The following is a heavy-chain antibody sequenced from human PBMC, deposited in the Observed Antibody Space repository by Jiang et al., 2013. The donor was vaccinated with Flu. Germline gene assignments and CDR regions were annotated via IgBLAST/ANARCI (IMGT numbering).Heavy chain of an antibody. Sequence: PGLVKPSQTLSLTCSVSGASISSDGYYWSWIRQHPGKGLEWIAYIYNTGSSYYNPSLQSRVSISVDTSKNQFSLKLSSVTAADTAVYYCARAPIYCTSTSCYPTNFDYWGLGTRVTVSS. D-gene: IGHD2-2*01. CDR3: ARAPIYCTSTSCYPTNFDY. CDR2: IYNTGSS. V-gene: IGHV4-31*03. J-gene: IGHJ4*02. CDR1: GASISSDGYY.